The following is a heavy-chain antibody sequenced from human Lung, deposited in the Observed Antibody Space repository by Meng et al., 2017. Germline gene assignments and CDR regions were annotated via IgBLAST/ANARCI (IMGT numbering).Heavy chain of an antibody. CDR3: ARGPTTMAHDFDY. V-gene: IGHV4-34*01. Sequence: HVHLLQWGDCLLKPSETLSLTCVVSGGSFSDYYGSWIRQPPGKGLEWIGEINHSGSTNYNPSLESRATISVDTSQNNLSLKLSSVTAADSAVYYCARGPTTMAHDFDYWGQGTLVTVSS. J-gene: IGHJ4*02. CDR1: GGSFSDYY. CDR2: INHSGST. D-gene: IGHD4-11*01.